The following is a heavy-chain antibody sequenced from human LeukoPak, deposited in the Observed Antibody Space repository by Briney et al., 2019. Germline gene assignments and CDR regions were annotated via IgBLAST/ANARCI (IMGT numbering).Heavy chain of an antibody. Sequence: GGSLRLSCAASGFTFSSYGMHWVRQAPGKGLEWVAVISYDGSNKYYADSVKGRFTISRDNSKNTLYLQMNSLRAEDTAVYYCAKDIFTSDAFDIWGQGTMDTVSS. CDR3: AKDIFTSDAFDI. CDR2: ISYDGSNK. V-gene: IGHV3-30*18. D-gene: IGHD2-21*01. J-gene: IGHJ3*02. CDR1: GFTFSSYG.